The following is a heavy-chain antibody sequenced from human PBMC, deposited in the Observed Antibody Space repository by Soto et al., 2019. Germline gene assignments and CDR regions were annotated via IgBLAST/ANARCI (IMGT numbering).Heavy chain of an antibody. CDR3: ARDDLMGSEQQLVPGHNYYYGMDV. V-gene: IGHV3-30-3*01. Sequence: HPGGSLRLSCAASGFTFSSYAMHWVRQAPGKGLEWVAVISYDGSNKYYADSVKGRFTISRDNSKNTLYLQMNSLRAEDTAVYYCARDDLMGSEQQLVPGHNYYYGMDVWGQGTTVTVSS. J-gene: IGHJ6*02. CDR2: ISYDGSNK. D-gene: IGHD6-13*01. CDR1: GFTFSSYA.